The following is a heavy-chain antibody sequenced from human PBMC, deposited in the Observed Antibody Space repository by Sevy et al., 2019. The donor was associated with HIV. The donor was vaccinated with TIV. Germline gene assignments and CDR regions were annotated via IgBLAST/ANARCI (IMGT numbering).Heavy chain of an antibody. V-gene: IGHV3-9*01. CDR1: GFKFDDYA. CDR2: LSWNGDTI. Sequence: GGSLRLSCAASGFKFDDYAMHWVRQAPGKGLEWVSGLSWNGDTIGYADSVKGRFIISRDNAKNSLYLQMDSLRAEDTALYHCAKGDTSSWFPFFDFWGQGTLVTVSS. J-gene: IGHJ4*02. CDR3: AKGDTSSWFPFFDF. D-gene: IGHD6-13*01.